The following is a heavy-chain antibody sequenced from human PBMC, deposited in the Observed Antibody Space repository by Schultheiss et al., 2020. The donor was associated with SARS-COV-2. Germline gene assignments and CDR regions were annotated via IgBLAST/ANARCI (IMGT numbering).Heavy chain of an antibody. Sequence: GGSLRLSCAASGFTVSSNYMSWVRQAPGKGLEWVSAISGSGGTTYYADSVKGRFTISRDNSKNTLYLQMNSLRAEDTAVYYCARAVSYYYGMDVWGQGTTVTVSS. CDR3: ARAVSYYYGMDV. CDR1: GFTVSSNY. CDR2: ISGSGGTT. J-gene: IGHJ6*02. V-gene: IGHV3-23*01.